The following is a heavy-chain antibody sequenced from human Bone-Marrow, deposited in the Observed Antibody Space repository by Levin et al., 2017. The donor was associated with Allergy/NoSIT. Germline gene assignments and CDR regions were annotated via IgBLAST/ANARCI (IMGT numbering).Heavy chain of an antibody. J-gene: IGHJ4*02. CDR1: GFTFSSYA. D-gene: IGHD2-15*01. CDR2: ISSNGGST. V-gene: IGHV3-64D*06. Sequence: GESLKISCSASGFTFSSYAMHWVRQALGKGLEYVSAISSNGGSTYYADSVKGRFTISRDNSKNTLYLQMSSLRAEDTAVYYCVKSSGVVVVAATPNYFDYWGQGTLVTVSS. CDR3: VKSSGVVVVAATPNYFDY.